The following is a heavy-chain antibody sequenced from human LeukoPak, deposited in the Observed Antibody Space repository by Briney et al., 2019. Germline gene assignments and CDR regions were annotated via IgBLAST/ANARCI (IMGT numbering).Heavy chain of an antibody. CDR2: IYYSGST. J-gene: IGHJ4*02. CDR3: ARALLLSGGYYFDY. CDR1: GGSISSGGYY. Sequence: SETLSLTCTVSGGSISSGGYYWSWIRQHPGKGLEWIGYIYYSGSTYYNPSLKSRVTISVDTSKNQFSLKLSSVAAADTAVYYCARALLLSGGYYFDYWGQGTLVTVSS. D-gene: IGHD2-15*01. V-gene: IGHV4-31*03.